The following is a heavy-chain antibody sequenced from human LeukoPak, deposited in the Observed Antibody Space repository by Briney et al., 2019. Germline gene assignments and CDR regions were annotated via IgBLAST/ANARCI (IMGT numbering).Heavy chain of an antibody. Sequence: KPSETLSLTCAVYGGSFSGYYWSWIRQHPGKGLEWIGYIYYSGSTYYNPSLKSRVTISVDTSKNQFSLKLSSVTAADTAVYYCARDRGGYYGSVWGQGTLVTVSS. D-gene: IGHD3-10*01. V-gene: IGHV4-31*11. CDR1: GGSFSGYY. J-gene: IGHJ4*02. CDR3: ARDRGGYYGSV. CDR2: IYYSGST.